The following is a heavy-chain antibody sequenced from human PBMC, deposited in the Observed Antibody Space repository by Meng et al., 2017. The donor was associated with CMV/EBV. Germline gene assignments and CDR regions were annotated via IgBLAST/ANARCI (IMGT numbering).Heavy chain of an antibody. Sequence: SVKVSCKASGGTFSSYAISWVRQAPGQGLEWMGGIIPIFGTANYAQKFQGRVTITTDESTSTAYMELSSLRSEDTAVYYCAYSSSKNYYYYYGMDVWGQGTTVTRLL. CDR3: AYSSSKNYYYYYGMDV. J-gene: IGHJ6*02. D-gene: IGHD6-13*01. V-gene: IGHV1-69*05. CDR1: GGTFSSYA. CDR2: IIPIFGTA.